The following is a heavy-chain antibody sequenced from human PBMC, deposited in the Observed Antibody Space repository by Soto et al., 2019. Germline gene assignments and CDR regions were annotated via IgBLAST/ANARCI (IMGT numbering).Heavy chain of an antibody. Sequence: GGSLRLSCAASGFTFDDYAMHWVRQAPGKGLEWVSLISWDGGSTYYADSVKGRFTISRDNNKNSLYLQMNSLRAEDTALYYCAKGGGHDYSNYYYGMDVWGQGTTVTVSS. V-gene: IGHV3-43D*03. CDR3: AKGGGHDYSNYYYGMDV. D-gene: IGHD4-4*01. CDR1: GFTFDDYA. J-gene: IGHJ6*02. CDR2: ISWDGGST.